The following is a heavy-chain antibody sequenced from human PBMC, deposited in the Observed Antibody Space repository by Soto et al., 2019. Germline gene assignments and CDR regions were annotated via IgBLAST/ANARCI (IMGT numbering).Heavy chain of an antibody. J-gene: IGHJ4*02. D-gene: IGHD6-19*01. CDR2: ISGSGGST. CDR3: AKDDPPPFIAVANLDY. CDR1: GFTFSSYA. Sequence: GGSLRLSCAASGFTFSSYAMSWVRQAPGKGLEWVSAISGSGGSTYYVDSVKGRFTISRDNSKNTLYLQMNSLRAEDTAVYYCAKDDPPPFIAVANLDYWGQGTLVTVSS. V-gene: IGHV3-23*01.